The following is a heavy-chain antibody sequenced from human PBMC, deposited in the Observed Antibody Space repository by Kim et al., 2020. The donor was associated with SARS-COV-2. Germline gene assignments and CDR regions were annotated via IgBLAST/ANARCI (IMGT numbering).Heavy chain of an antibody. CDR1: GGSISSSNW. V-gene: IGHV4-4*02. CDR3: ARGGLGAAAHNWFDP. D-gene: IGHD6-13*01. Sequence: SETLSLTCAVSGGSISSSNWWSWVRQPPGKGLEWIGEIYHSGSTNYNPSLKSRVTISVDKSKNQFSLKLSSVTAADTAVYYCARGGLGAAAHNWFDPWGQGTLVTVSS. CDR2: IYHSGST. J-gene: IGHJ5*02.